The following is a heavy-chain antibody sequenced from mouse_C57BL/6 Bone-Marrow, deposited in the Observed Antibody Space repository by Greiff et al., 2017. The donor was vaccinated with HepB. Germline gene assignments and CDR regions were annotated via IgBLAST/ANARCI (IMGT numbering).Heavy chain of an antibody. Sequence: QVQLQQPGAELVKPGASVKLSCKASGYTFTSYWMQWVKQRPGQGLEWIGEIDPSDSYTNYNQKFKGKATLTVDPSSSTAYMQLSSLTSEDSAVYYCAREGNYFDYWGQGTTLTVSS. CDR3: AREGNYFDY. CDR1: GYTFTSYW. J-gene: IGHJ2*01. V-gene: IGHV1-50*01. CDR2: IDPSDSYT.